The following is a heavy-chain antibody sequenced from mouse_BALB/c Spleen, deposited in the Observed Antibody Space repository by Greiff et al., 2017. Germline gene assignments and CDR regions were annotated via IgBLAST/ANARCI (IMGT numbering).Heavy chain of an antibody. CDR2: INSNGGST. Sequence: EVMLVESGGGLVQPGGSLKLSCAASGFTFSSYGMSWVRQTPDKRLELVATINSNGGSTYYPDSVKGRFTISRDNAKNTLYLQMSSLKSEDTAMYYCAREETGTLFAYWGQGTLVTVSA. CDR1: GFTFSSYG. V-gene: IGHV5-6-3*01. CDR3: AREETGTLFAY. D-gene: IGHD4-1*01. J-gene: IGHJ3*01.